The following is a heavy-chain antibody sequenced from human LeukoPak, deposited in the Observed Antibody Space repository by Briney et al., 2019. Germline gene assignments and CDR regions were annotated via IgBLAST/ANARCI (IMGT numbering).Heavy chain of an antibody. J-gene: IGHJ4*02. CDR1: GFTFSSYG. V-gene: IGHV3-33*01. CDR2: TWYDGSNK. D-gene: IGHD6-19*01. Sequence: GRSLRLSCAASGFTFSSYGMHWVRQAPGKGLEWVAVTWYDGSNKYYADSVKGRFTISRDNSKNTLYLQMNSLRAEDTAVYYCARGSAAAVAGTGEDFDYWGQGTLVTVSS. CDR3: ARGSAAAVAGTGEDFDY.